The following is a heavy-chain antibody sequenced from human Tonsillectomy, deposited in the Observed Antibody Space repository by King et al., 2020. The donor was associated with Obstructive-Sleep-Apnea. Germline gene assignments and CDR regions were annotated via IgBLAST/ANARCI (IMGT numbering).Heavy chain of an antibody. CDR3: ARQGFGGQGSNWFDP. CDR1: VYSFTSYW. Sequence: VQLVESGAEVKKPGESLKISCKCSVYSFTSYWIGWVRQMPGKGLEWIGSIYPGDSVTRYSPSFQGQVTISADKSISTAYLQCRGLKAPDTAMYYCARQGFGGQGSNWFDPWGQGTLVTVSS. V-gene: IGHV5-51*01. J-gene: IGHJ5*02. CDR2: IYPGDSVT. D-gene: IGHD3-10*01.